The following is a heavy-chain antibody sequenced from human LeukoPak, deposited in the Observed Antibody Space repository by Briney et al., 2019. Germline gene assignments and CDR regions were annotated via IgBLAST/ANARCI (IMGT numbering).Heavy chain of an antibody. CDR1: GGSISSSSYY. CDR2: IYYSGST. J-gene: IGHJ2*01. CDR3: ARHINRGGTHLGWYFDL. V-gene: IGHV4-39*01. Sequence: SETLSLTCTVPGGSISSSSYYWVWIRQPPGKGLEWIGSIYYSGSTYYNPSLKSRVTISVDTSKNQFSLKLSSVTAADTAVYYCARHINRGGTHLGWYFDLWGRGTLVTVSS. D-gene: IGHD1-1*01.